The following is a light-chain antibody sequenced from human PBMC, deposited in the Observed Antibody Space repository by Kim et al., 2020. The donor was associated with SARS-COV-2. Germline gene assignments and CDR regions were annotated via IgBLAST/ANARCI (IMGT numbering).Light chain of an antibody. CDR1: KLGNKY. V-gene: IGLV3-1*01. J-gene: IGLJ2*01. Sequence: ELTQPPSVSVSPGQTASITCSGDKLGNKYACWYQQKPGQSPVLVIYQDTKRPSGIPERFSGSNSGNTATLTISGTQAMDEGDYYCQAWDSSTVVFGGGTKVTVL. CDR2: QDT. CDR3: QAWDSSTVV.